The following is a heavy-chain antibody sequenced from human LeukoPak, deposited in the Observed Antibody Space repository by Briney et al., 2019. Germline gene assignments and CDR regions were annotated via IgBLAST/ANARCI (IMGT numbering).Heavy chain of an antibody. CDR2: IYPGDSDT. V-gene: IGHV5-51*01. CDR1: GYSFTSHW. CDR3: ARPHYDSSGYYPY. J-gene: IGHJ4*02. Sequence: GESLKISCKGSGYSFTSHWIGWVRQMPGKGLEWMGIIYPGDSDTRYSPSFQGQVTISADKSISTAYLQWSSLKASDTAMYYCARPHYDSSGYYPYWGQGTLVTVSS. D-gene: IGHD3-22*01.